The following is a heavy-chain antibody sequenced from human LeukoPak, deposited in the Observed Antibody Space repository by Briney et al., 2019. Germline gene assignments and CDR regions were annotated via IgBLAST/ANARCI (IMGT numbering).Heavy chain of an antibody. D-gene: IGHD1-26*01. CDR3: ARGKWELPVPRAFDI. V-gene: IGHV3-74*01. CDR1: GFTFNIYW. CDR2: INSDGSTA. Sequence: GGSLRLSCAASGFTFNIYWMHWARQAPGKGLVWVSGINSDGSTAIYADSVKGRFTISRDNAKNTLYLQMNSLRDEDTAVYYCARGKWELPVPRAFDIWGQGTMVTVSS. J-gene: IGHJ3*02.